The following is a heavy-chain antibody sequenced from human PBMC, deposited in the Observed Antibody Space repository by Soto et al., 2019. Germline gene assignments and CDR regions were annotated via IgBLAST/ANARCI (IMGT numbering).Heavy chain of an antibody. J-gene: IGHJ4*02. V-gene: IGHV1-69*01. Sequence: QVQLVQSGAEVKEPGSSVKVSCKATGDLFNHYAFTWVRQAPGQGLEWMVRISPLFSTTNYAQKFQGRVTIVADELTTIVYLEVSNLESEDTAMYYSAASSIVAAAGYFMLWGQGTLVTVAP. CDR2: ISPLFSTT. CDR3: AASSIVAAAGYFML. CDR1: GDLFNHYA. D-gene: IGHD6-13*01.